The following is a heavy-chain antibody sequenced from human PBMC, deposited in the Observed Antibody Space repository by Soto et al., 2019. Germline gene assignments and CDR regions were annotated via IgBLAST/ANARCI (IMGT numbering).Heavy chain of an antibody. CDR3: ARDGGVDDSIIVDYYYYGMDV. V-gene: IGHV4-59*01. CDR1: GGSISSYY. D-gene: IGHD3-16*01. CDR2: IYYSGST. J-gene: IGHJ6*02. Sequence: SETLSLTCTVSGGSISSYYWSWIRQPPGKGLEWIGYIYYSGSTNYNPSLKSRVTISVDTSKNQFSLKLSSVTAADTAVYYCARDGGVDDSIIVDYYYYGMDVWGQGTTVTVSS.